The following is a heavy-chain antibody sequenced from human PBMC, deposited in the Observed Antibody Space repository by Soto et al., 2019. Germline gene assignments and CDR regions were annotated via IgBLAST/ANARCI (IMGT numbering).Heavy chain of an antibody. CDR1: GYTFTSYA. J-gene: IGHJ6*02. V-gene: IGHV1-3*01. CDR2: INAGNGNT. Sequence: QVPLVQSGAEAKKPGASVKVSCQASGYTFTSYAMHWLRQAPGQRLEWMGRINAGNGNTKYSQKFQGRVTITRDTSARTAYMELVSPRSVDTAVYYCAEGDGYYGMDVGGRGSRVTVSS. D-gene: IGHD6-13*01. CDR3: AEGDGYYGMDV.